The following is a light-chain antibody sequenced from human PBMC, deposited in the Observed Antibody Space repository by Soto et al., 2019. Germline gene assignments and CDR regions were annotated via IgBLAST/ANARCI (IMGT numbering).Light chain of an antibody. V-gene: IGLV2-14*01. CDR1: SSDVGAYKH. CDR3: RSHTSSSNLYV. Sequence: QWVRSQPGSGSRSPGQSITISCTGTSSDVGAYKHVSWYQQHPAQAPKLMIYEVRNRPSGVSNRFSGSKSGNTASLTISGLQAEDDPDYHCRSHTSSSNLYVFGTGTNVTXL. J-gene: IGLJ1*01. CDR2: EVR.